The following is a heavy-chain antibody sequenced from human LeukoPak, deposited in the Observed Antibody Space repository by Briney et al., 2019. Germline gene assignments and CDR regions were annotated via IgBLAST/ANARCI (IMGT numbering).Heavy chain of an antibody. Sequence: SETLSLTCTVSGGSISSYYWSWIRQPPGKGLEWIGYIYYSGSTNYNPSLESRVTISVDTSKNQFSLKLSSVTAADTAVYYCASGKSSGWYRGWYFDYWGQGTLVTVSS. J-gene: IGHJ4*02. CDR2: IYYSGST. CDR1: GGSISSYY. D-gene: IGHD6-19*01. CDR3: ASGKSSGWYRGWYFDY. V-gene: IGHV4-59*01.